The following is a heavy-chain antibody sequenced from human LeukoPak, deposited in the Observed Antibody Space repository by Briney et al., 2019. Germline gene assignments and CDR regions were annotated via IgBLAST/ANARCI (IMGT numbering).Heavy chain of an antibody. CDR1: GYTLKTFW. D-gene: IGHD2-8*01. V-gene: IGHV3-7*01. CDR3: ARDNGGCAFDL. CDR2: IKQDGSEK. Sequence: GGSLRLACAVSGYTLKTFWMSWVRQAPGRGLQWVANIKQDGSEKYYVDSVRGRFTISRDNAKNSIYLQINSLRAGDSAVYYCARDNGGCAFDLWGHGTMVTVSS. J-gene: IGHJ3*01.